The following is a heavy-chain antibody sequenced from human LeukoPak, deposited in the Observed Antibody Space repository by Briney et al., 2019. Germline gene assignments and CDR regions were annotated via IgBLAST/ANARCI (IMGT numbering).Heavy chain of an antibody. J-gene: IGHJ4*02. CDR3: ARDLGGYSYGSHFDY. CDR2: ISTSSSYI. D-gene: IGHD5-18*01. Sequence: GGSLRLSCAASGFTFSSYSLNWVRQAPGKGLEWVSSISTSSSYIYYADSVKGRLTISRDNARNSLYLHMNSLRAEDTAVYYCARDLGGYSYGSHFDYWGQGTLVTVSS. CDR1: GFTFSSYS. V-gene: IGHV3-21*01.